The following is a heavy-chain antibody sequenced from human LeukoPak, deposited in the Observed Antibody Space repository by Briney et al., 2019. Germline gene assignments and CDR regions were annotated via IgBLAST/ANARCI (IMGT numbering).Heavy chain of an antibody. J-gene: IGHJ4*02. D-gene: IGHD4-17*01. CDR3: PTEPLIMYGAIFDY. CDR1: GFTFSKAS. CDR2: IESRTEGSTF. V-gene: IGHV3-15*04. Sequence: GGSLRLSCAVSGFTFSKASMSWVRQAPGKGLEWVGRIESRTEGSTFGYTTVLKDRFTISRDDSYSTLFLQNNSLKTADTALYYCPTEPLIMYGAIFDYWGLGTLVTVSS.